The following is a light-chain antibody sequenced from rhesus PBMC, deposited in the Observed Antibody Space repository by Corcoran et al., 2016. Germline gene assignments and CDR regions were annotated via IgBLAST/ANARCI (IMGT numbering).Light chain of an antibody. CDR1: QRVSSS. Sequence: EIVMTQSPATLSLSPGERATLSCRASQRVSSSLAWHQQKPGQAPKVLIYGASTRATGIPDRFSGSGSATEFTLTISGLEPEDVGVYYCQQDYTWPLTFGGGTKVELK. J-gene: IGKJ4*01. CDR3: QQDYTWPLT. V-gene: IGKV3-42*01. CDR2: GAS.